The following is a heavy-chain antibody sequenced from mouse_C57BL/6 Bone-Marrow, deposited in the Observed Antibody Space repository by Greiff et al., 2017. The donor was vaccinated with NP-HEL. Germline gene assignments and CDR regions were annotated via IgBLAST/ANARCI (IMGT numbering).Heavy chain of an antibody. CDR2: ISNGGGSN. D-gene: IGHD2-5*01. CDR3: ARHEGPAYYSNLYYAMDY. Sequence: EVQRVESGGGLVQPGGSLKLSCAASGFTFSDYYMYWVRQTPEKRLEWVAYISNGGGSNYYPDTVKGRFTISRDNAKNTLYLQMSRLKSEDTAMYYCARHEGPAYYSNLYYAMDYWGQGTSVTVSS. V-gene: IGHV5-12*01. CDR1: GFTFSDYY. J-gene: IGHJ4*01.